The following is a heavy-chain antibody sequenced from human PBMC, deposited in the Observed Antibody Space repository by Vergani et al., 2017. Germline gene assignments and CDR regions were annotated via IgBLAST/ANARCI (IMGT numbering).Heavy chain of an antibody. CDR3: ARHKEQLVPGNYYYYYYMDV. V-gene: IGHV4-59*08. J-gene: IGHJ6*03. Sequence: QVQLQESGPGLVKPSETLSLTCSVSGGSISTYYWSWIRQPPGKGLEWIGYIYYSGSTNYNPSLKSRVTISVDTSKNQFSLKLNSVTAADTAVYYCARHKEQLVPGNYYYYYYMDVWGKGTTVTVSS. CDR2: IYYSGST. D-gene: IGHD6-13*01. CDR1: GGSISTYY.